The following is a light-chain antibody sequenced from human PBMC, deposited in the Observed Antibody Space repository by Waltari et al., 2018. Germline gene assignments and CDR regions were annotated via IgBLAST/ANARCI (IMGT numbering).Light chain of an antibody. V-gene: IGLV2-8*01. CDR1: GTGGS. CDR2: EVS. J-gene: IGLJ1*01. CDR3: SSDAVSNNFYD. Sequence: QSALTLPPPASGSSGQSVTIHCTGTGTGGSVSWYQQLPGKAPKLLLYEVSKRPSGVPDRFSGSKSGNTASLTVSGLQAEDEGDYYCSSDAVSNNFYDFGSGTKVTVL.